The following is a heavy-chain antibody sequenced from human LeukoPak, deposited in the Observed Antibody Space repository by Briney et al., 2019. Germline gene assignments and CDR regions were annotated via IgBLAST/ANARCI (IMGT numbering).Heavy chain of an antibody. CDR3: ARRGSSRPSGDFDY. V-gene: IGHV5-51*01. J-gene: IGHJ4*02. CDR2: IYPGGSDT. Sequence: GASLKISCKGSGSSFTSYWIGWVRQMPGKGLEWMGIIYPGGSDTRCSPSFQGQVTISADKSISTAYLQWSSLKASDTAMYYCARRGSSRPSGDFDYWGQGTLVTVSS. CDR1: GSSFTSYW. D-gene: IGHD2-15*01.